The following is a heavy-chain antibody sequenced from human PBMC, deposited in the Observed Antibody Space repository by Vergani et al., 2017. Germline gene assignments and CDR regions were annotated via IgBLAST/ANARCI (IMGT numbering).Heavy chain of an antibody. D-gene: IGHD3-22*01. Sequence: QVQLQQWGAGLLKPSETLSLTCAVYGGSFSGYYWSWIRQPPGKGLEWIGEINHSGSTNYNPSLKSRVTISRDNSKNTLSLQMNSLTAEDTAIYYCAGPQGTSAYYYGGFDYWGQGILVTVSS. CDR1: GGSFSGYY. J-gene: IGHJ4*02. CDR2: INHSGST. CDR3: AGPQGTSAYYYGGFDY. V-gene: IGHV4-34*01.